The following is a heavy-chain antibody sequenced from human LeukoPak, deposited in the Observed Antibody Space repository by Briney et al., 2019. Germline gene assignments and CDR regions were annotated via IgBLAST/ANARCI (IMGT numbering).Heavy chain of an antibody. D-gene: IGHD6-13*01. Sequence: GGSLRLSCAASGFTFSSYAMSWIRQAPGKGLEWVSYISSSGSTIYYADSVKGRSTISRDNAKNSLYLQMNSLRAEDTAVYYCARDRRYSSSWYAFDIWGQGTMVTVSS. V-gene: IGHV3-11*01. CDR1: GFTFSSYA. CDR2: ISSSGSTI. J-gene: IGHJ3*02. CDR3: ARDRRYSSSWYAFDI.